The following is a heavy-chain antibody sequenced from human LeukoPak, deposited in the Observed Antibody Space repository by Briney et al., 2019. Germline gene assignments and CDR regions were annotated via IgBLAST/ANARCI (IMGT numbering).Heavy chain of an antibody. D-gene: IGHD2-21*02. J-gene: IGHJ6*03. V-gene: IGHV3-74*01. CDR3: ARAICGGDCYYYYYYYMDV. Sequence: PGGSLRLSCAASGFTFSSYWMHWVRQAPGKGLVWVSRINSDGSSTSYADSVKGRFTISRDNAKNTLYLQMNSLRAEDTAVYYCARAICGGDCYYYYYYYMDVWGKGTTVTVSS. CDR1: GFTFSSYW. CDR2: INSDGSST.